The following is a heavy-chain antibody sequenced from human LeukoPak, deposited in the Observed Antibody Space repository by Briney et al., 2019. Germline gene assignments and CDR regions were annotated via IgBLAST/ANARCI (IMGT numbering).Heavy chain of an antibody. D-gene: IGHD3-3*01. CDR2: ISDYNGNT. CDR1: GYTFTSYG. V-gene: IGHV1-18*01. Sequence: GASVKVCCKASGYTFTSYGISWVRQAPGQGLEWMGWISDYNGNTNYAQKVQGRVTMTTDTSTNTAYMELRSLRSDDTAVYYCARDPFWDFWSAHSGGFDIWGQGTMVTVSA. CDR3: ARDPFWDFWSAHSGGFDI. J-gene: IGHJ3*02.